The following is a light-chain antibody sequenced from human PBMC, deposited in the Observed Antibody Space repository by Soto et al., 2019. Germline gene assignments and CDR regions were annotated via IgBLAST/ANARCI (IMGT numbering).Light chain of an antibody. J-gene: IGKJ1*01. V-gene: IGKV3-15*01. CDR1: QNIYYN. Sequence: IVMTQSPATLSVSPGESATLSCRASQNIYYNVAWYQHRPGQSPRLLIYRASTRATGVPARFSGSGSGTEFTLTISSLQSEDFTVYSCLQYHNLWAVGQGTKVEIK. CDR3: LQYHNLWA. CDR2: RAS.